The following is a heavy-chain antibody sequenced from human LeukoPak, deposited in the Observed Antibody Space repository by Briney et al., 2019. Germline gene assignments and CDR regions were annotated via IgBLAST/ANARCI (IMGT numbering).Heavy chain of an antibody. CDR2: IYYSGGT. V-gene: IGHV4-39*02. CDR3: AKDLSRYDFWSGPVFDY. J-gene: IGHJ4*02. D-gene: IGHD3-3*01. CDR1: GGSISSSSYY. Sequence: SETLSLTCTVSGGSISSSSYYWGWIRQPPGKGLEWIGSIYYSGGTYYNPSLKSRVTISVDTSKNQFSLNLNSVTAADTAVYYCAKDLSRYDFWSGPVFDYWSQGTLVTVSS.